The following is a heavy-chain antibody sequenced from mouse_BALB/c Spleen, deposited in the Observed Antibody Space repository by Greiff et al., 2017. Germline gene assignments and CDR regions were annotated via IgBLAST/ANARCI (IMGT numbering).Heavy chain of an antibody. D-gene: IGHD1-1*01. V-gene: IGHV1-82*01. Sequence: VQLQESGPELVKPGASVKISCKASGYAFSSSWMNWVKQRPGQGLEWIGRIYPGDGDTNYNGKFKGKATLTADKSSSTAYMQLSSLTSVDSAVYFCARDYGSSYGFAYWGQGTLVTVSA. CDR2: IYPGDGDT. CDR3: ARDYGSSYGFAY. CDR1: GYAFSSSW. J-gene: IGHJ3*01.